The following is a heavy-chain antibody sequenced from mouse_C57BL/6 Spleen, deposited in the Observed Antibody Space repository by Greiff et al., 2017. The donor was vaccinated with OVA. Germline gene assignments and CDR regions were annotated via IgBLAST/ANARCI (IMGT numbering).Heavy chain of an antibody. CDR3: VDSYYYAMDY. V-gene: IGHV1-82*01. CDR2: IYPGDGDT. D-gene: IGHD2-12*01. J-gene: IGHJ4*01. CDR1: GYAFSSSW. Sequence: QVQLQQSGPELVKPGASVKISCKASGYAFSSSWMNWVKQRPGKGLEWIGRIYPGDGDTNYNGKFKGKATLTADKSSSTAYMQLSSLTSEDAAVYFCVDSYYYAMDYWGQGTSVTVSS.